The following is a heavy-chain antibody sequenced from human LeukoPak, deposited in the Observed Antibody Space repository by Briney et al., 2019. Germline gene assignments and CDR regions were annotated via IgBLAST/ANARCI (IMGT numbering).Heavy chain of an antibody. CDR2: ISGSDTST. V-gene: IGHV3-23*01. J-gene: IGHJ4*02. CDR3: TKFGAPSGRENY. D-gene: IGHD3-10*01. CDR1: GFPFSRYA. Sequence: PGGSLRLSCAASGFPFSRYAMNWVRQAPGKGLEWVSTISGSDTSTYYADSVKGRFTISRDNSKNTLYMQMNSLRAEDTAVYYCTKFGAPSGRENYWGQGTLVTVSS.